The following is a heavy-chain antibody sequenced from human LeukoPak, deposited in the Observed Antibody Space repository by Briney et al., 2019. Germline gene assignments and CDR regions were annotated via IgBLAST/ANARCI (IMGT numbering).Heavy chain of an antibody. CDR1: GGSISSGSYY. Sequence: PSETLSLTCTVSGGSISSGSYYWSWIRQHPGEGLEWIGYIYYSGSTYYNPSLKSRVTISVDTSKNQFSLKLSSVTAADTAVYYCARGDFGGAPRYFQHWGQGTLVTVSS. CDR2: IYYSGST. D-gene: IGHD3-16*01. V-gene: IGHV4-31*03. CDR3: ARGDFGGAPRYFQH. J-gene: IGHJ1*01.